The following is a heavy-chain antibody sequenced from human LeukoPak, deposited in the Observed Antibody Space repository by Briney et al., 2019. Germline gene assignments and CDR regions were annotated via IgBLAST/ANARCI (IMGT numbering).Heavy chain of an antibody. CDR2: INPSGGST. J-gene: IGHJ3*02. V-gene: IGHV1-46*01. CDR3: ARDPDYGGSPGAFDI. D-gene: IGHD4-23*01. Sequence: ASVKVSCKASGYTCTSYYMHWVRQAPGQGLEWMGIINPSGGSTSYAQKFQGRVTMTRDTSTSTVYMELSSLRSEDTAVYYCARDPDYGGSPGAFDIWGQGTMVTVSS. CDR1: GYTCTSYY.